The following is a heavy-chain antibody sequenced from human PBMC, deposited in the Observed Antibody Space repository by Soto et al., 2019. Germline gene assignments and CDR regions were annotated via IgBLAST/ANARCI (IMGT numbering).Heavy chain of an antibody. CDR3: ARVGIAAAYHIVDY. D-gene: IGHD6-13*01. CDR2: INHSGST. V-gene: IGHV4-34*01. CDR1: GGSFSGYY. Sequence: PSETLSLTCAVYGGSFSGYYWSWIRQHPGKGLEWIGEINHSGSTNYNPSLKSRVTISVDTSKNQFSLKLSSVTAADTAVYYCARVGIAAAYHIVDYWGQGALVTVSS. J-gene: IGHJ4*02.